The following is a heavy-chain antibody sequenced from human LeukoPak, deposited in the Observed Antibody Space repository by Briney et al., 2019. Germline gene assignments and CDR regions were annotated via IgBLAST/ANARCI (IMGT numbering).Heavy chain of an antibody. D-gene: IGHD6-19*01. J-gene: IGHJ6*03. V-gene: IGHV1-18*01. CDR2: ISAYNGNT. CDR3: ARYVAVAGTGLVNYYYMDV. Sequence: AASVKVSCKASGYTFTSYGISWVRQAPGQGLEWMGWISAYNGNTNYAQKLQGRVTMTTDTSTSTAYMELRSLRSDDTAVYYCARYVAVAGTGLVNYYYMDVWGNGTTVTVSS. CDR1: GYTFTSYG.